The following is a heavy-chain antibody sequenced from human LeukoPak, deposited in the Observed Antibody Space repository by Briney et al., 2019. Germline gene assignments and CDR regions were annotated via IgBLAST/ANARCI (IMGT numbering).Heavy chain of an antibody. Sequence: GGSLRLSCAASGFTFSNYNGNWVRQAPGKGLEWVSSISSSSAYIYYADSVKGRFTISRDNAKNSLYLQMNSLRAEDTAVYYCARSMIRGVVYFDYWGQGTLVTVSS. V-gene: IGHV3-21*01. CDR2: ISSSSAYI. CDR1: GFTFSNYN. D-gene: IGHD3-10*01. J-gene: IGHJ4*02. CDR3: ARSMIRGVVYFDY.